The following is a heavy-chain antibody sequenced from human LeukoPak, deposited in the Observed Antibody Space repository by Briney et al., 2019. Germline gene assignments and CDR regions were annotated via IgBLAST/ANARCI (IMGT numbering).Heavy chain of an antibody. CDR2: IRYDGSNK. J-gene: IGHJ6*03. V-gene: IGHV3-30*02. CDR1: GFTFSSYG. D-gene: IGHD6-13*01. CDR3: APRGYSSSLNYYYYYMDV. Sequence: GGSLRLSCAASGFTFSSYGMHWVRQAPGKGLEWVAFIRYDGSNKYYADSVKGRFTISRDNSKNTLYLQMNSLRDEDTAVYYCAPRGYSSSLNYYYYYMDVWGKGTTVTVSS.